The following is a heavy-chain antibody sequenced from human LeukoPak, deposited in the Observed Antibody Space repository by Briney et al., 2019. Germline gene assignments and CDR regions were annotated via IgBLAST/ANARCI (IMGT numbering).Heavy chain of an antibody. CDR2: ISAYNGNT. Sequence: ASVKVSCKASGYTFTSYGISWVRQAPGQGLEWMGWISAYNGNTNYAQKLQGRVTMTTDTSTSTAYMELRRLRSDDTAIYYCAKDQNTGYANNWFDPWGQGTLVTVSS. V-gene: IGHV1-18*01. CDR3: AKDQNTGYANNWFDP. J-gene: IGHJ5*02. D-gene: IGHD5-12*01. CDR1: GYTFTSYG.